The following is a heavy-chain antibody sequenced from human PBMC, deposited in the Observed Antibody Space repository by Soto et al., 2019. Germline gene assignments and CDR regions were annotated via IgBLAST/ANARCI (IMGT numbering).Heavy chain of an antibody. J-gene: IGHJ4*02. CDR3: ARVRIESSSSVSYYFDY. D-gene: IGHD6-6*01. CDR1: GGSISSGDYY. Sequence: LSLTCTVSGGSISSGDYYWSWIRQPPGKGLEWIGYIYYSGSTYYNPSLKSRVTISVDTSKNQFSLKLSSVTAADTAVYYCARVRIESSSSVSYYFDYWGQGTLVTVSS. V-gene: IGHV4-30-4*01. CDR2: IYYSGST.